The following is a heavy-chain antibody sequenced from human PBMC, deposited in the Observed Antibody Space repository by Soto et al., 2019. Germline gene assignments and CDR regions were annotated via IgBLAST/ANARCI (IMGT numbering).Heavy chain of an antibody. Sequence: QVQLVESGGGLVKPGGSLRLSCAASGFTFSDYYMSWIRQAPGKGLEWVSYISSSGSTIYYADSVKGRFTISRDNGKNPMYLQMHSLRAEDRVVYYCARVNGHSRCFDACDIWGLGTMVTVSS. CDR3: ARVNGHSRCFDACDI. V-gene: IGHV3-11*04. CDR1: GFTFSDYY. J-gene: IGHJ3*02. CDR2: ISSSGSTI. D-gene: IGHD6-6*01.